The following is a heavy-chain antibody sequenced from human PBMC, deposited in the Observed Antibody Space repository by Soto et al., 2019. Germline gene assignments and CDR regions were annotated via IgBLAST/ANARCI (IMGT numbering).Heavy chain of an antibody. V-gene: IGHV3-7*01. Sequence: EVQLVESGGGLVQPVGSLRISCAVSGFSITTYWMSWVRQAPGKGLQWVASIKQDGSEIYYLDSVRGRFTISRDSAENSLHLLMNSLSAEDTGVYFCARDVGFDYVNWGQGTLVTVSS. D-gene: IGHD3-16*01. CDR3: ARDVGFDYVN. CDR1: GFSITTYW. J-gene: IGHJ4*02. CDR2: IKQDGSEI.